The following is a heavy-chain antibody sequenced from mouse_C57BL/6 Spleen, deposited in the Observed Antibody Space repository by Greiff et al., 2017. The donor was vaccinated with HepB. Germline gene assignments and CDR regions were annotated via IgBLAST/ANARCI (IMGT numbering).Heavy chain of an antibody. Sequence: VQLQQPGTELVKPGASVKLSCKASGYTFTSYWMHWVKQRPGQGLEWIGNINPSKGGTNYNEKFKSKATLTVDKSSSTAYMQLSSLTSEDSAVYYCAKYGSSPYYAMDYWGQGTSVTVSS. V-gene: IGHV1-53*01. D-gene: IGHD1-1*01. CDR2: INPSKGGT. CDR3: AKYGSSPYYAMDY. CDR1: GYTFTSYW. J-gene: IGHJ4*01.